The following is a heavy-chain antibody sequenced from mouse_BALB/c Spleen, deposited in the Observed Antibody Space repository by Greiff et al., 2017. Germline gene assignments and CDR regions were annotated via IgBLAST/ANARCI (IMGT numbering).Heavy chain of an antibody. Sequence: DVKLQESGPGLVKPSQSLSLTCTVTGYSITSDYAWNWIRQFPGNKLEWMGYISYSGSTSYNPSLKSRISITRDTSKNQFFLQLNSVTTEDTATYYCARLPMITTRWYFDVWGAGTTVTVSS. J-gene: IGHJ1*01. CDR2: ISYSGST. D-gene: IGHD2-4*01. CDR1: GYSITSDYA. V-gene: IGHV3-2*02. CDR3: ARLPMITTRWYFDV.